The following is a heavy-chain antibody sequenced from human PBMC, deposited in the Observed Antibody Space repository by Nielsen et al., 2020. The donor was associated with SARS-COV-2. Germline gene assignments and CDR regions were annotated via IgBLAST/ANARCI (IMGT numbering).Heavy chain of an antibody. CDR2: IKPDGSEK. CDR3: ARDWSRAFDV. J-gene: IGHJ3*01. V-gene: IGHV3-7*01. CDR1: GFTFSSLW. Sequence: SCAASGFTFSSLWMSWVRKVPGKGRVWVADIKPDGSEKVYVDSVKGRFTISRDNAKNSMSLQMNSLRVEDTAVYYCARDWSRAFDVWGQGTMVTVSS.